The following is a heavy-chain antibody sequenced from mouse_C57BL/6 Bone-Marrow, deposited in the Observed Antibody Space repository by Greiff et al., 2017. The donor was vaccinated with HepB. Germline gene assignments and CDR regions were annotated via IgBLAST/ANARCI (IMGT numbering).Heavy chain of an antibody. J-gene: IGHJ3*01. CDR2: IDPETGGT. CDR3: TRDYYGSSWFAY. D-gene: IGHD1-1*01. V-gene: IGHV1-15*01. CDR1: GYTFTDYE. Sequence: QVHVKQSGAELVRPGASVTLSCKASGYTFTDYEMHWVKQTPVHGLEWIGAIDPETGGTAYNQKFKGKAILTADKSYSTAYMELRSLTSEDSAVYYCTRDYYGSSWFAYWGQGTLVTVSA.